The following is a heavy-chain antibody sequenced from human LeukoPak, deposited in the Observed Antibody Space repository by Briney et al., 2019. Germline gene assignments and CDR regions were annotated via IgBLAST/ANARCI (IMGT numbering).Heavy chain of an antibody. D-gene: IGHD1-26*01. V-gene: IGHV4-4*07. Sequence: SGTLSLTCTVSGGSISSDYWSWIRQPAGKGLEWIGRIYTSGSTNYNPSLKSRVTISVDKSKNQFSLKLSSVTAADTAVYYCARDQVGSYGVAFDIWGQGTMVTVSS. CDR1: GGSISSDY. CDR3: ARDQVGSYGVAFDI. J-gene: IGHJ3*02. CDR2: IYTSGST.